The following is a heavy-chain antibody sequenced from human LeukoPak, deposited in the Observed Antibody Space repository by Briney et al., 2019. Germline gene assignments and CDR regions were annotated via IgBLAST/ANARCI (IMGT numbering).Heavy chain of an antibody. J-gene: IGHJ4*02. CDR3: AAAPLTNFSFVY. Sequence: SVKVSCKASGFTFTSSAVQWVRQARGQRLEWIGWIVVGSGNTNYAQKFQERVTITRDMSTSTAYMELSSLRSEDTAVYYCAAAPLTNFSFVYWGQGTLVTVSS. V-gene: IGHV1-58*01. CDR2: IVVGSGNT. CDR1: GFTFTSSA. D-gene: IGHD4/OR15-4a*01.